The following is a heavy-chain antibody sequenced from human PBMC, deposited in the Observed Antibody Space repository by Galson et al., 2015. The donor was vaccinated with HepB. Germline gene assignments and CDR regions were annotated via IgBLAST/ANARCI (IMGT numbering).Heavy chain of an antibody. CDR3: AREVMIRTLAHKTPDY. J-gene: IGHJ4*02. V-gene: IGHV3-7*03. CDR2: VNVDGSEM. Sequence: SLRLSCAASGFTFSAYWMSWVRQVPGKGLEWVADVNVDGSEMYYADSVKGRFTISRDNAERSVSLHMYSLRAEDTAVYYCAREVMIRTLAHKTPDYWGQGTLVTVSS. D-gene: IGHD3-16*01. CDR1: GFTFSAYW.